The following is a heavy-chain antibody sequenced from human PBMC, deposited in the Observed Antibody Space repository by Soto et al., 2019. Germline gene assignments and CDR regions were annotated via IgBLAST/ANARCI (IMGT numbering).Heavy chain of an antibody. D-gene: IGHD3-10*01. CDR3: ARSSSITMGRGYSGRFNWFDP. V-gene: IGHV1-69*02. J-gene: IGHJ5*02. Sequence: QVQLVQSGAEVKKPGSSVKVSCKASGGTFSSYTISWVRQAPGQGLEWMGRIIPILGIANYAQKFQGRVTFPADNSTSTAYMELSSLRSEDTAVYYCARSSSITMGRGYSGRFNWFDPWGQGTLVTVSS. CDR2: IIPILGIA. CDR1: GGTFSSYT.